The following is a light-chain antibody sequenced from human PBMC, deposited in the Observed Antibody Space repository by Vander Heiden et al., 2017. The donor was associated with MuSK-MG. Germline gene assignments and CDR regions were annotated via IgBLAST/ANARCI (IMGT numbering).Light chain of an antibody. V-gene: IGKV1-39*01. Sequence: IQLTQPPSSLTASVGDRVTITCRASQSISSYLKWYQQKPGKAPKLLIYAESSLQSGVPSRFSGRGSGTDFTLTSSRLQPEDVATYYRQKSDSTPLTFGGGTKVEIK. J-gene: IGKJ4*01. CDR1: QSISSY. CDR2: AES. CDR3: QKSDSTPLT.